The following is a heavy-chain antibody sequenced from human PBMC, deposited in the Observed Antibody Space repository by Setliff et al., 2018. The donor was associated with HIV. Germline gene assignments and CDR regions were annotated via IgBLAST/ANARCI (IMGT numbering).Heavy chain of an antibody. CDR1: GYSFTNYW. D-gene: IGHD2-21*02. CDR2: IYPGDSDT. Sequence: GASLKISCKGSGYSFTNYWIGWVRQMPGKGLEWMGIIYPGDSDTRYSPSFQGQVPISADKSISTAYLQWSSLKASDTAMYYCARLSVVTATRIYYFDYWGQGTLVTVSS. V-gene: IGHV5-51*01. CDR3: ARLSVVTATRIYYFDY. J-gene: IGHJ4*02.